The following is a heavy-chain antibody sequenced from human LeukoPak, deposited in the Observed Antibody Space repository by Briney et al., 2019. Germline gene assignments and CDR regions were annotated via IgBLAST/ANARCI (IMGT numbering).Heavy chain of an antibody. J-gene: IGHJ6*02. CDR2: INHSGTT. D-gene: IGHD6-13*01. CDR1: GGSFNGYY. CDR3: ARGPLAAAGTLTYYYYGMDV. Sequence: SETLSLTCAVYGGSFNGYYWSWIRQPPGKGLEWIGEINHSGTTSYNPSLKSRVTISVDTSKNQFSLKLSSVTAADTAVCYCARGPLAAAGTLTYYYYGMDVWGQGTTVTVSS. V-gene: IGHV4-34*01.